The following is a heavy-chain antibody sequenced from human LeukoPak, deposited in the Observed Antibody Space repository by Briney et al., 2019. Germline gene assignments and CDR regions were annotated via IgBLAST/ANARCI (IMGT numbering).Heavy chain of an antibody. CDR1: GFTFSSYA. D-gene: IGHD1-26*01. J-gene: IGHJ4*02. CDR3: ARGGPFQWELLVY. Sequence: GGSLRLSCAASGFTFSSYAMHWVRQAPGKGLEYVSVISSNGGSTYYANSVKGRFTIPRDNSKNTLHLQMGSLRAEDMAVYYCARGGPFQWELLVYWGQGTLVTVSS. V-gene: IGHV3-64*01. CDR2: ISSNGGST.